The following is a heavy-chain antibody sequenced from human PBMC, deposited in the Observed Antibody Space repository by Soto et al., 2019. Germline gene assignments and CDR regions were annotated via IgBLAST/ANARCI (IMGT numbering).Heavy chain of an antibody. D-gene: IGHD6-19*01. CDR1: GXSVVNYS. CDR2: LIGSGTST. J-gene: IGHJ4*02. Sequence: GSLRLSCAASGXSVVNYSMNWVRQAPGKGLEWVSGLIGSGTSTYYADSVKGRFTISRYNSIYTLFLQMNSLTAEDTAVYYCAKATTNGGWFNPFDSWGQGALVTVSS. CDR3: AKATTNGGWFNPFDS. V-gene: IGHV3-23*01.